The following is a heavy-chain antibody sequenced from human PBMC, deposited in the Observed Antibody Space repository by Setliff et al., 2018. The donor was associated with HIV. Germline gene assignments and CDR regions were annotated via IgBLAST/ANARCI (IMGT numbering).Heavy chain of an antibody. D-gene: IGHD6-6*01. CDR1: GGSISSHY. CDR2: IYYSGSP. Sequence: LSLTCTVSGGSISSHYWTWIRQPPGKELEWIGSIYYSGSPNYNPSLKSRVTMSVDTSKNQFSLKLTSVTAADTAVYFCARTDHTSSSDFWGQGTLVTVSS. V-gene: IGHV4-59*11. CDR3: ARTDHTSSSDF. J-gene: IGHJ4*02.